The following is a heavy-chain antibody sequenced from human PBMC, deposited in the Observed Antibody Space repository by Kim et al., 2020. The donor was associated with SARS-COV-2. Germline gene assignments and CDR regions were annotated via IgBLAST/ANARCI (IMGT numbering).Heavy chain of an antibody. V-gene: IGHV4-34*01. J-gene: IGHJ4*02. Sequence: SETLSLTCAVYGGSFSGYYWSWIRQPPGKGLEWIGEINHSGSTNYNPSLKSRVTISVDTSKNQFSLKLSSVTAADTAVYYFARELYDSSGYYPPYFDYWGQGTLVTVSS. CDR3: ARELYDSSGYYPPYFDY. CDR1: GGSFSGYY. D-gene: IGHD3-22*01. CDR2: INHSGST.